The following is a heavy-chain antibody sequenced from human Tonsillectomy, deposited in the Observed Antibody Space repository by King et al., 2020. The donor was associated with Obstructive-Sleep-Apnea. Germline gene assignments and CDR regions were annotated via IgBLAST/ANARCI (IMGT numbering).Heavy chain of an antibody. D-gene: IGHD3-10*02. J-gene: IGHJ5*02. CDR2: IYYSGST. CDR3: AGVPYITGCSGWFDP. Sequence: QLQESGPGLVKPSETLSLTCTVSGGSISSSSYYWGWIRQPPGKGLGWIWSIYYSGSTNYTPCLKSRVTISIDTSKNQFSLKLSSVTAAATAVYYCAGVPYITGCSGWFDPWGQGTLVTVSS. V-gene: IGHV4-39*07. CDR1: GGSISSSSYY.